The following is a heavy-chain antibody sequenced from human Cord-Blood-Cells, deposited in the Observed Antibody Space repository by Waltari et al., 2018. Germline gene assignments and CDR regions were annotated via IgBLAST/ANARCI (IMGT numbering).Heavy chain of an antibody. CDR3: ARASIAARRLYYFDY. J-gene: IGHJ4*02. CDR2: INPNRGGT. CDR1: GYTFTGYY. D-gene: IGHD6-6*01. Sequence: QVQLVQSGAEVKKPGASVKVSCKASGYTFTGYYMHWVRQAPGQGLEWMGWINPNRGGTNYAQKFQGRVPMTRDTSISTAYMELSRLRSDDTAVYYCARASIAARRLYYFDYWGQGTLVTVSS. V-gene: IGHV1-2*02.